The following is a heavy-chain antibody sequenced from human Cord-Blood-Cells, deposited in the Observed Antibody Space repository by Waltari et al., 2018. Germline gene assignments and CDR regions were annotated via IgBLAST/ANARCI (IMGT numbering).Heavy chain of an antibody. Sequence: QVQLVQSGAEVKKPGASVKVSCKASGYTFTSYDINWVRQATGQGLEWMGWMNPNSGNTGYAQKFQGRVTMTRNTSRSTAYMELSSLRSEDTAVYYCARGVRGSYSSSFRYQHWGQGTLVTVSS. CDR1: GYTFTSYD. CDR3: ARGVRGSYSSSFRYQH. V-gene: IGHV1-8*01. J-gene: IGHJ1*01. D-gene: IGHD6-13*01. CDR2: MNPNSGNT.